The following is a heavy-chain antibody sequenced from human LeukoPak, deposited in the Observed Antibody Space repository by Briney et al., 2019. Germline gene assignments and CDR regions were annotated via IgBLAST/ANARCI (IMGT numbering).Heavy chain of an antibody. CDR2: ISSSSSYI. Sequence: GGSLRLSCAASGFTFSSYSMNWVRQAPGKGLEWVSSISSSSSYIYYADSVKGRFTISRDNAKNSLYLQMNSLRAEDTAVYYCARDSGGFGDSYYFDYWGQGTLVTVSS. CDR3: ARDSGGFGDSYYFDY. D-gene: IGHD3-10*01. V-gene: IGHV3-21*01. CDR1: GFTFSSYS. J-gene: IGHJ4*02.